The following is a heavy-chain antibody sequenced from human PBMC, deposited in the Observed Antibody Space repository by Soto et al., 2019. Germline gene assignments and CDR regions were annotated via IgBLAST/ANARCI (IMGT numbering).Heavy chain of an antibody. V-gene: IGHV1-8*01. D-gene: IGHD3-3*01. Sequence: ASVKVSCKASGYTFTTYEINWLRQATGQGLEWMGRMNPNDGNTGYAQKFQGGVTMTRNTSVTTAYMELSGLRSDDTAVYYCARGPRESGEWLLFDYWGQGALVTVSS. CDR3: ARGPRESGEWLLFDY. J-gene: IGHJ4*02. CDR1: GYTFTTYE. CDR2: MNPNDGNT.